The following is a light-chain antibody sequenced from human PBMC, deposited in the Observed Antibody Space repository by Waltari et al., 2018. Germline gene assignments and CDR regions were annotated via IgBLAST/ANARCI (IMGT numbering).Light chain of an antibody. CDR3: QQSYTTPLT. J-gene: IGKJ4*01. Sequence: DIQMTQSPSSLSASVGDRVTITCRASQSISSYLNWYQHKRGKAPELLIYGASSLQSGVPSRFSGSGSGTDFTLTISTLQPEDFATYYCQQSYTTPLTFGGGTRVEIK. CDR2: GAS. V-gene: IGKV1-39*01. CDR1: QSISSY.